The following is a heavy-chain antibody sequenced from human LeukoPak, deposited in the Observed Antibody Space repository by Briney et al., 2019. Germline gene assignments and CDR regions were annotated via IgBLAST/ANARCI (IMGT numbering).Heavy chain of an antibody. Sequence: SETLSLTCTVSGGSINNYYWSWIRQPAGKGVEWIWRIYTRGSTNYNPSLKSRVTMSVDTSKNQFSLKLSSVTAADTAVYYCARGRYCSADICSGGDAFDIWGQGTMVSVSS. CDR2: IYTRGST. CDR3: ARGRYCSADICSGGDAFDI. D-gene: IGHD2-15*01. V-gene: IGHV4-4*07. CDR1: GGSINNYY. J-gene: IGHJ3*02.